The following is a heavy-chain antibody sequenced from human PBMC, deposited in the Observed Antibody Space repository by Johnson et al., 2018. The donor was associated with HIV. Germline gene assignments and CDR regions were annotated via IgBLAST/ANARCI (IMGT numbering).Heavy chain of an antibody. J-gene: IGHJ3*02. V-gene: IGHV3-23*04. CDR2: ITGSGGNT. Sequence: QLVESGGGLVQPGGSLRLSCAASGFTFSSYAMSWVRQAPGKGLEWVSAITGSGGNTYYADSVKGRFTISRDNSKNTLYLQMNSLRADDTAVYHCANRDGNGFDIWGQGTMVTVSS. CDR1: GFTFSSYA. CDR3: ANRDGNGFDI. D-gene: IGHD3-10*01.